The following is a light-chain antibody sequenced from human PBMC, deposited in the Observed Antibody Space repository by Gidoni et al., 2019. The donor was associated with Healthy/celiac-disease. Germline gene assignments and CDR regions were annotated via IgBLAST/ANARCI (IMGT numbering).Light chain of an antibody. CDR2: GAS. CDR3: QQYGSSRALT. Sequence: ELVSTQSPGTLSLSPGERATLSCRASQTVSSSYLAWYQQKPGQAPRLLIYGASSRATGIPDRFSGSGSGTDFTLTISRLEPEDFAVYYCQQYGSSRALTFGGGTKVEIK. CDR1: QTVSSSY. V-gene: IGKV3-20*01. J-gene: IGKJ4*01.